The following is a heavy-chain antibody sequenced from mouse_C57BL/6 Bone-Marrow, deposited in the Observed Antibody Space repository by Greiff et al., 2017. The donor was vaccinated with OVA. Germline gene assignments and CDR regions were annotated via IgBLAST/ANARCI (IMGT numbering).Heavy chain of an antibody. J-gene: IGHJ3*01. CDR3: ALSNTWFAY. Sequence: EVQRVESGGGLVQPGGSLSLSCAASGFTFTDYYMSWVRQPPGKALEWLGFIRNKANGYTTEYSASVKGRFTISRDNSQSILYLQMNALRAEDTAIYYCALSNTWFAYWGQGTLVTVSA. CDR1: GFTFTDYY. CDR2: IRNKANGYTT. D-gene: IGHD2-5*01. V-gene: IGHV7-3*01.